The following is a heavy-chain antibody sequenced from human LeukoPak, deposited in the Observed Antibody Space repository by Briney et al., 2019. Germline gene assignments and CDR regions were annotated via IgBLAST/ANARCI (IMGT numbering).Heavy chain of an antibody. CDR3: AKGIYYGSDNFDY. D-gene: IGHD3-10*01. J-gene: IGHJ4*02. CDR2: ISGSVRST. V-gene: IGHV3-23*01. Sequence: GGSLRLSCAASGFTFNRYAMSGVRQARGKGREWVSGISGSVRSTYYADTVQGLFTISRDNSKKTLYLQMNCLRAGDTAVYYCAKGIYYGSDNFDYWGQGTLVTVS. CDR1: GFTFNRYA.